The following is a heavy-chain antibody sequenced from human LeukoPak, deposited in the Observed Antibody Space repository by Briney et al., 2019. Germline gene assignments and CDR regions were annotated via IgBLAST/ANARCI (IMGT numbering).Heavy chain of an antibody. CDR1: GGSISSYY. CDR2: IYYSGST. Sequence: SETLSLTCTVSGGSISSYYWSWIRQPPGKGLEWIGSIYYSGSTYYNPSLKRRVTISVDTSKNQFSLKLSSVTAADTAVYYCARYDYVAAFDIWGQGTMVTVSS. J-gene: IGHJ3*02. D-gene: IGHD4-17*01. CDR3: ARYDYVAAFDI. V-gene: IGHV4-59*05.